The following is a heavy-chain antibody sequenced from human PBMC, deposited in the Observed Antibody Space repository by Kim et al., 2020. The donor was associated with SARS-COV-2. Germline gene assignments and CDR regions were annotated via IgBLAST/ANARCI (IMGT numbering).Heavy chain of an antibody. CDR3: ARLRFGGSNPYYYYGMDV. Sequence: GESLKISCKGSGYSFTSYWIGWVRQMPGKGLEWMGIIYPGDSDTRYSPSFQGQVTISADKSISTAYLQWSSLKASDTAMYYCARLRFGGSNPYYYYGMDVWGQGTTVTVSS. CDR2: IYPGDSDT. D-gene: IGHD1-26*01. V-gene: IGHV5-51*01. CDR1: GYSFTSYW. J-gene: IGHJ6*02.